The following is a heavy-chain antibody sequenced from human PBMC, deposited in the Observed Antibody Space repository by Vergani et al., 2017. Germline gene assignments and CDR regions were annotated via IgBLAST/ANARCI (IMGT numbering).Heavy chain of an antibody. Sequence: EVQLVQSGAEVKKPGATMKISCKVSGYTFTDHSMHWVKQAPGKGLEWMGVVDPEDGETIYAEKFKGRVTIAADTSTDTAHLELSSLRSEDTAVYYCAILRTVTSGGMELLGQGTT. J-gene: IGHJ6*01. CDR2: VDPEDGET. CDR3: AILRTVTSGGMEL. D-gene: IGHD4-17*01. V-gene: IGHV1-69-2*01. CDR1: GYTFTDHS.